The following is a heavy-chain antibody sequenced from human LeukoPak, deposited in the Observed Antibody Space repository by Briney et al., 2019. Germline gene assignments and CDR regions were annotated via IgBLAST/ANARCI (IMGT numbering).Heavy chain of an antibody. D-gene: IGHD1-1*01. CDR2: ISAYNGNT. CDR1: GYTFTSYG. V-gene: IGHV1-18*04. J-gene: IGHJ5*02. CDR3: ARDSVELERRNWFDP. Sequence: ASVKVSCKASGYTFTSYGISWVRQAPGQGLEWMGWISAYNGNTNYAQKLQGRVTMTTDTSTSTAYMELRSLTSEDTAVYYCARDSVELERRNWFDPWGQGTLVTVSS.